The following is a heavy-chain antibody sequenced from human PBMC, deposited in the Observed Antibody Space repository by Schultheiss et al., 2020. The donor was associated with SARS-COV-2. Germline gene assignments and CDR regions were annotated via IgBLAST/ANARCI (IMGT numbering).Heavy chain of an antibody. D-gene: IGHD6-13*01. CDR3: ARTDIDSSSWLLPNFDY. CDR2: IIPIFGTA. V-gene: IGHV1-69*13. J-gene: IGHJ4*02. CDR1: GGTFSSYA. Sequence: SVKVSCKASGGTFSSYAISWVRQAPGQGLEWMGGIIPIFGTANYAQKFQGRVTITADESTSTAYMELSSLRSEDTAVYYCARTDIDSSSWLLPNFDYWGQGTLVTGSS.